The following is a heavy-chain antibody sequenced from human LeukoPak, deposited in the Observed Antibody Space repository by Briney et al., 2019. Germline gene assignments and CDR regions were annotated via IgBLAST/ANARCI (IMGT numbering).Heavy chain of an antibody. D-gene: IGHD3-16*01. V-gene: IGHV1-46*01. Sequence: GASVKVSCKASGYTFTSYYIHWVRQAPGQGLEWMGVINPSGGTTRYVQKFQGRITMTRDMSTSTVYMELSSLRSEDTAVYYCAREFGDALGYNWFDPWGQGTLVTVSS. CDR2: INPSGGTT. CDR3: AREFGDALGYNWFDP. CDR1: GYTFTSYY. J-gene: IGHJ5*02.